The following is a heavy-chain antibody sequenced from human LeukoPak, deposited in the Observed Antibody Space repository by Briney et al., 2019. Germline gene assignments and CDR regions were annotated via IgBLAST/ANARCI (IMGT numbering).Heavy chain of an antibody. V-gene: IGHV3-23*01. D-gene: IGHD3-10*01. J-gene: IGHJ4*02. CDR3: AKESRYYGSGSYYKAFDY. Sequence: PGGSLRLSCAASGFTFSSYAMSWVRQAPGKGLEWVSAISGSASSTYYADSVKGRFTISRDNSKNTLYMQMNSLRDDDTAVYYCAKESRYYGSGSYYKAFDYWGQGTLVTVSS. CDR1: GFTFSSYA. CDR2: ISGSASST.